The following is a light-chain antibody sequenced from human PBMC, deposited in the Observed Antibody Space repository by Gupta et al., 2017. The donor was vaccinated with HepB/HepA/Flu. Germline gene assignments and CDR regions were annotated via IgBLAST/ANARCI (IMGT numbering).Light chain of an antibody. CDR2: EVT. CDR3: CSPTISGTLV. J-gene: IGLJ2*01. CDR1: TSDIGHSNR. Sequence: QSALTQPPSVSGSPGQPVAISCPGTTSDIGHSNRVSWYHQPPGTAPKIMIYEVTYRPSGVPDRFSGSKSGNTASLTIAGLQAEDEGDYYCCSPTISGTLVFGGGTKVSVL. V-gene: IGLV2-18*02.